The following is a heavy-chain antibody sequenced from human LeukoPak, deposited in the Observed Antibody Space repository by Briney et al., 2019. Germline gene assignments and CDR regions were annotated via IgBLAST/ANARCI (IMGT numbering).Heavy chain of an antibody. CDR1: GFSFSTYA. V-gene: IGHV3-23*01. CDR2: ISNDGRRT. J-gene: IGHJ6*02. Sequence: GGSLRLSCVGTGFSFSTYAMSWVRRAPGKGLEWVSLISNDGRRTYYADSVKGRFTISRDDSKTTVHLQMNSLRAEDTAVYYCAKDDGPPLGYSYGYYYYYGMDVWGQGTTVTVSS. D-gene: IGHD5-18*01. CDR3: AKDDGPPLGYSYGYYYYYGMDV.